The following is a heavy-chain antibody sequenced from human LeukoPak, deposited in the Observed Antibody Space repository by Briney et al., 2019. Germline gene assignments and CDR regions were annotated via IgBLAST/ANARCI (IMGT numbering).Heavy chain of an antibody. CDR1: GFTFSDYY. V-gene: IGHV3-11*01. Sequence: PGGSLRLSCAASGFTFSDYYMGWIRQAPGKGLEWVSYISSSGSTIYYADSVKGRFTISRDNAKNSLYLQMNSLRAEDTAVYYCARDSYRYSSNFDYWGQGTLVTVSS. D-gene: IGHD4-4*01. CDR2: ISSSGSTI. CDR3: ARDSYRYSSNFDY. J-gene: IGHJ4*02.